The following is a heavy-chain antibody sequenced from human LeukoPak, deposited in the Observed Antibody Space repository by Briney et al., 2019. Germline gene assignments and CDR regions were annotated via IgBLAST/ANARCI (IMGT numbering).Heavy chain of an antibody. CDR1: GFTFTNYA. CDR3: AKEAYIAVAGIIDY. CDR2: ISGSGGST. J-gene: IGHJ4*02. Sequence: TGGSLRLSCAASGFTFTNYAMTWVRQAPGKGLEWVSAISGSGGSTHYADSVKGRFSISRDNSKNTLYLQMNSLRVEDTAVYYCAKEAYIAVAGIIDYWGQGALVTVSS. D-gene: IGHD6-19*01. V-gene: IGHV3-23*01.